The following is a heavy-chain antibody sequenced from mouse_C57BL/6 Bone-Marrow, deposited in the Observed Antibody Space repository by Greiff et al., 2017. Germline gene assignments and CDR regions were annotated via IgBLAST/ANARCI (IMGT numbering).Heavy chain of an antibody. D-gene: IGHD1-1*01. V-gene: IGHV2-6*03. CDR1: GFSLTSYG. Sequence: VQLKESGPGLVAPSQSLSITCTVSGFSLTSYGVHWVRQPPGKGLEWLVVIWSDGSTTYNSALKSRLSISKDNSKSQVFLKMNSLQTDDTAMYYCARERTVVATGAMDYWGQGTSVTVSS. CDR2: IWSDGST. CDR3: ARERTVVATGAMDY. J-gene: IGHJ4*01.